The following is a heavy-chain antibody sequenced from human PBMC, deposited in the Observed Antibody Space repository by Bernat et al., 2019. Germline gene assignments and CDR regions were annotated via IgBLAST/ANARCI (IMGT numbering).Heavy chain of an antibody. CDR3: ARQLQPPDSNYYYYYGMDV. J-gene: IGHJ6*02. D-gene: IGHD4-11*01. CDR2: IYNSGCT. V-gene: IGHV4-39*01. CDR1: GGSISSSSYY. Sequence: QLQLQESGPGLVKPSETLSLTCTVSGGSISSSSYYWGWIRQPPGKGLEWIGYIYNSGCTNDNPSLKGRVTISVDTSKKQVSLKLSSVTAADTAVYYCARQLQPPDSNYYYYYGMDVWGQGTAVTVS.